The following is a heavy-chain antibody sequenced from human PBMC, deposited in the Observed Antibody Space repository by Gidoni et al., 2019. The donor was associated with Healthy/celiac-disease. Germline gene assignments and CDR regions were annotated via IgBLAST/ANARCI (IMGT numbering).Heavy chain of an antibody. CDR3: AGRNAHLN. J-gene: IGHJ4*02. Sequence: QLQLQESGPGLVNPSETLSLTCTVSGGSISSSSYYWGWIRQPPGKGLEWIGRIYYSGSTYYNPSLKSRVTIAVDTSKNQFSLKLSSGTAADTAVYDCAGRNAHLNWGQGTLVTVSS. D-gene: IGHD1-1*01. V-gene: IGHV4-39*01. CDR1: GGSISSSSYY. CDR2: IYYSGST.